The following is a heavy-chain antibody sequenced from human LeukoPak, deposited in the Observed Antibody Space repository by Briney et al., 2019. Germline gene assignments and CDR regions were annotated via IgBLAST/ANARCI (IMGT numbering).Heavy chain of an antibody. CDR1: GFTFSRYW. V-gene: IGHV3-74*01. J-gene: IGHJ4*02. CDR2: INTDGSST. D-gene: IGHD5-18*01. CDR3: ASPGYSYGQFEY. Sequence: PGGSLRLSCAASGFTFSRYWMHWVRQAPGKGLVWVSRINTDGSSTDYADSVKGRFSISRNNAKNTLFLQMNSLRAEDTAVYYCASPGYSYGQFEYWSQGALVTVTS.